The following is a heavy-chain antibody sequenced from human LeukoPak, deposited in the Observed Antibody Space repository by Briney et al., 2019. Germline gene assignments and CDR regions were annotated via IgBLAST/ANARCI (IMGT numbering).Heavy chain of an antibody. CDR1: GFTVSSNY. CDR2: IYSGGST. D-gene: IGHD2-21*02. CDR3: ARVAYYRVTADQITDAFDV. Sequence: GGCLRLSCAASGFTVSSNYMRWVRQAPGKGLEWVSVIYSGGSTYYADSVKGRFTTSRDNSTSTLYLQIDSLRAEDTAVYFCARVAYYRVTADQITDAFDVGGHGTVVTVSS. J-gene: IGHJ3*01. V-gene: IGHV3-66*01.